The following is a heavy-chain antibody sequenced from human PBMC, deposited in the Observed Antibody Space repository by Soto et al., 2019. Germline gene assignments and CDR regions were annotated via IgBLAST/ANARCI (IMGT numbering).Heavy chain of an antibody. V-gene: IGHV4-31*03. J-gene: IGHJ4*02. CDR3: ARDSKRRAFEY. Sequence: QVQLQESGPGLVNPSQTLSLTCTVSGGSISSGGYYWSWIRQHPGKGLERIGYIYYSGSTYYNPSLKSRVTIPVDTSKNQFSLKRSSVTAADTAVYYCARDSKRRAFEYWGQGTPVTVSS. CDR2: IYYSGST. D-gene: IGHD2-2*01. CDR1: GGSISSGGYY.